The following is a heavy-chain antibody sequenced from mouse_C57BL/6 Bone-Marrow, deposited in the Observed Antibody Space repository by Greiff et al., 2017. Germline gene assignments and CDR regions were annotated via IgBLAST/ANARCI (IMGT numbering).Heavy chain of an antibody. V-gene: IGHV14-2*01. Sequence: VQLKESGAELVKPGASVKLSCTASGFNIKDYYIHWVKQRTEQGLEWIGRIDPEDGETKYAPKFQDKATITADTSSNTAYLQLSSLTSEDTAVYYCTRSLIYYGTNYWGQGTTITVSS. CDR3: TRSLIYYGTNY. CDR1: GFNIKDYY. CDR2: IDPEDGET. D-gene: IGHD1-1*01. J-gene: IGHJ2*01.